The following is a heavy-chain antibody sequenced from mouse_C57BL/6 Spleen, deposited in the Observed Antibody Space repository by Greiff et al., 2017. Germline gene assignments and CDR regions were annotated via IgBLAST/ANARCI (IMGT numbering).Heavy chain of an antibody. V-gene: IGHV5-4*01. J-gene: IGHJ4*01. CDR3: AREGKLSSYYYAMDY. CDR2: ISDGGSYT. Sequence: EVKVVESGGGLVKPGGSLKLSCAASGFTFSSYAMSWVRQTPEKRLEWVATISDGGSYTYYPDNVKGRFTISRDNAKNNLYLQMSHLKSEDTAMYYCAREGKLSSYYYAMDYWGQGTSVTVSS. D-gene: IGHD1-1*01. CDR1: GFTFSSYA.